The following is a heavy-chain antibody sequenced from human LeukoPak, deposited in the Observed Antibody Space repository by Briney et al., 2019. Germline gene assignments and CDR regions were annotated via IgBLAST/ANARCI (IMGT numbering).Heavy chain of an antibody. D-gene: IGHD6-6*01. V-gene: IGHV5-51*01. CDR2: IYPGDSDT. Sequence: GASLKISCKGCGYSFTSYWIAWVRPMPGKGLEWMGIIYPGDSDTRYSPSFQGQVTISADKSISTAYLQWSSLKASDTAMYYCARRYSSSSSWSDYWGQGTLVTVSS. J-gene: IGHJ4*02. CDR1: GYSFTSYW. CDR3: ARRYSSSSSWSDY.